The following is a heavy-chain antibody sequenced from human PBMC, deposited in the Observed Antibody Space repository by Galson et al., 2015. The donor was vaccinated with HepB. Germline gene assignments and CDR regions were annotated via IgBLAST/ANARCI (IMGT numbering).Heavy chain of an antibody. CDR3: ARHKVPSSYSSSVVVTAIPADY. V-gene: IGHV5-10-1*01. Sequence: QSGAEVKKPGESLRISCKGSGYSFTSYWISWVRQMPGKGLEWMGRIDPSDSYTNYSPSFQGHVTISADKSISTAYLQWSSLKASDTAMYYCARHKVPSSYSSSVVVTAIPADYWGQGTLVTVSS. CDR2: IDPSDSYT. J-gene: IGHJ4*02. CDR1: GYSFTSYW. D-gene: IGHD2-21*02.